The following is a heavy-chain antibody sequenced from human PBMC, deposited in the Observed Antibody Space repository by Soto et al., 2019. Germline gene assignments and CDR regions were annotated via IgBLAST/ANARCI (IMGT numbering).Heavy chain of an antibody. CDR1: GFTFGDYA. CDR3: TRGIAVAGNYFDY. J-gene: IGHJ4*02. D-gene: IGHD6-19*01. CDR2: IRSKAYGGTT. Sequence: GGSLRLSCTASGFTFGDYAMSWFRQAPGKGLEWVGFIRSKAYGGTTEYAASVKGRFTISRDDSKSIAYLQMNSLKTEDTAVYYCTRGIAVAGNYFDYWGQGTLVTVSS. V-gene: IGHV3-49*03.